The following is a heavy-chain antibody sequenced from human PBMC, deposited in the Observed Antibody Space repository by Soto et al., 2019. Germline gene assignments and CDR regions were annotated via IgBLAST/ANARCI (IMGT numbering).Heavy chain of an antibody. V-gene: IGHV3-11*06. Sequence: QVQLVESGGGLVKPGGSLRLSCAASGFIFSDYYMSWIRQAPGKGLEWVSFISSRSDYTNYADSVKGRFTISRDNAKNSLYLQMNSLRGEDTAVYYCARNWPMDTGLVSYEYGMDVWGQGTTVTVSS. D-gene: IGHD5-18*01. J-gene: IGHJ6*02. CDR2: ISSRSDYT. CDR1: GFIFSDYY. CDR3: ARNWPMDTGLVSYEYGMDV.